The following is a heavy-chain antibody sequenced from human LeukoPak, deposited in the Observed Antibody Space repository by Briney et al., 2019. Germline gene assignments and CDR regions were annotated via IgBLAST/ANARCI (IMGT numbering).Heavy chain of an antibody. CDR3: AKDSSTWGNLAGHFDS. CDR1: GGTFSSYA. Sequence: ASVKVSCKASGGTFSSYAISWVRQAPGQGLEWMGGIIPIFGTANYAQKFQGRVTITADESTSTAYMELNSLRSADTAVYYCAKDSSTWGNLAGHFDSWGQGTLVTVSS. V-gene: IGHV1-69*13. D-gene: IGHD6-13*01. CDR2: IIPIFGTA. J-gene: IGHJ4*02.